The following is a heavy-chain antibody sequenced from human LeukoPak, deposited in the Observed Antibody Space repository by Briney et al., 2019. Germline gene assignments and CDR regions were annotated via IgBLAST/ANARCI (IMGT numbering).Heavy chain of an antibody. Sequence: SETLSLTCTVSGDSVINKFWTWVRQPPGKGLEWIGYVFSSGDTKSHPSLKSRVAMSIDTSKNQFSLRLSSVIAADTAMYFCARLSGAGPLIFDYWGQGTLVAVSS. J-gene: IGHJ4*02. D-gene: IGHD3-10*01. CDR2: VFSSGDT. V-gene: IGHV4-59*02. CDR1: GDSVINKF. CDR3: ARLSGAGPLIFDY.